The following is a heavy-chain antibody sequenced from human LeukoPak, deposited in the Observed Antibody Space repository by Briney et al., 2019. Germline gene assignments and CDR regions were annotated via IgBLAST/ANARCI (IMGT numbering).Heavy chain of an antibody. V-gene: IGHV3-23*01. D-gene: IGHD5-24*01. CDR1: GFTFSRSA. Sequence: GGSLRVSSAASGFTFSRSAMCRVREALGAGLGWVSGISGSGSSTYYADSVKGRFTISRDNSKNTVYTQMSRLRAEDTAIYYCAKDRADGISWYDYWGQGTLVTVSS. CDR2: ISGSGSST. J-gene: IGHJ4*02. CDR3: AKDRADGISWYDY.